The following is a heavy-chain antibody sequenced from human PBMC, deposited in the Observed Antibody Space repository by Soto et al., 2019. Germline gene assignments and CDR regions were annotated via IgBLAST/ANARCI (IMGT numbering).Heavy chain of an antibody. V-gene: IGHV3-23*01. CDR3: AKDFSDYGDYSPFDY. J-gene: IGHJ4*02. CDR2: ISGSGGST. D-gene: IGHD4-17*01. Sequence: GGSLRLSCAASGFTFSSYAMSWVRQAPGKGLEWVSAISGSGGSTYYADSVKGRFTISRDNSKNTLYLQMNSLRAEDTAVYYCAKDFSDYGDYSPFDYWGQGTLVTVSS. CDR1: GFTFSSYA.